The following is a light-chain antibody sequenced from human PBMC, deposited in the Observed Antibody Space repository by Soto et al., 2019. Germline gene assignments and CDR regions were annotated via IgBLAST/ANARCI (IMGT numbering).Light chain of an antibody. J-gene: IGKJ1*01. V-gene: IGKV3-20*01. CDR2: GAS. CDR3: QQYGSSPLVT. CDR1: QSVSSSY. Sequence: LTRSPGTLSLSPGERATLSCRASQSVSSSYLAWYQQKPGQAPRLLIYGASSRATGIPDRFSGSVSGTDFTLTISRLEPEDFAVYYCQQYGSSPLVTFGQGTKV.